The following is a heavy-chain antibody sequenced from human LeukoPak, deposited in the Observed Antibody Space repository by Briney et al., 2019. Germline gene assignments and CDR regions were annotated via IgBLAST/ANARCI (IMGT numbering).Heavy chain of an antibody. Sequence: GGSLRLSCVASGFIFSNYSMNWVRQAPGKGLEWVSSISSRSSYRYYADSVTGRFTISRDNAKNSVSLQMNSLRAEDTAVYYCERDLGSVVDTAMDSYYFDYWGQGTLVTVSS. D-gene: IGHD5-18*01. J-gene: IGHJ4*02. V-gene: IGHV3-21*01. CDR2: ISSRSSYR. CDR3: ERDLGSVVDTAMDSYYFDY. CDR1: GFIFSNYS.